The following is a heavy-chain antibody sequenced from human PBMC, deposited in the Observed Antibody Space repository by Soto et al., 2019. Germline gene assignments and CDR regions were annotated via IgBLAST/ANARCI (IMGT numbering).Heavy chain of an antibody. CDR2: ISYDGSNK. D-gene: IGHD1-20*01. V-gene: IGHV3-30*03. CDR1: GFTFSSYG. CDR3: ASGRITGTHWKDSKYYYGMDV. J-gene: IGHJ6*02. Sequence: QVQLVESGGGVVQPGRSLRLSCAASGFTFSSYGMHWVRQAPGKGLEWVAVISYDGSNKYYADSVKGRFTISRDNSKNTLYLQMNSLRAEDTAVYYCASGRITGTHWKDSKYYYGMDVWGQGTTVTVSS.